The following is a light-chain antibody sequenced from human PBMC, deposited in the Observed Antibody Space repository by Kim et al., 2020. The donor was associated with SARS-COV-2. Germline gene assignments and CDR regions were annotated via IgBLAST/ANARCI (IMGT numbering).Light chain of an antibody. CDR2: DVS. J-gene: IGLJ2*01. Sequence: GQSVTISCTGTSRDIGDYDLVSWYQQHPGKAPKLIICDVSRRPSGVPERFPASKSGNTASLTISGLQAEDEADYYCCSYAGSFTWIFGGGTALTVL. V-gene: IGLV2-11*03. CDR3: CSYAGSFTWI. CDR1: SRDIGDYDL.